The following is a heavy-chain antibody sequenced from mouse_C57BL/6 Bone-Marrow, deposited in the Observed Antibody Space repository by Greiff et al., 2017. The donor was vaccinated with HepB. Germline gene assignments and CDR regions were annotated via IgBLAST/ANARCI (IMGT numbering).Heavy chain of an antibody. D-gene: IGHD1-1*01. CDR2: IWSGGST. V-gene: IGHV2-2*01. J-gene: IGHJ1*03. CDR3: ARKLLRYPHWYFDV. CDR1: GFSLTSYG. Sequence: VQLQESGPGLVQPSQSLSITCTVSGFSLTSYGVHWVRQSPGKGLEWLGVIWSGGSTDYNAAFISRLSISKDNSKSQVFFKMNSLQADDTAIYYCARKLLRYPHWYFDVWGTGTTVTVSS.